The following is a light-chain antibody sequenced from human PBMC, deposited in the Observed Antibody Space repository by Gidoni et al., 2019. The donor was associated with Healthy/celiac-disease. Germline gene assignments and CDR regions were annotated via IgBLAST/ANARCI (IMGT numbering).Light chain of an antibody. J-gene: IGKJ1*01. CDR2: AAS. V-gene: IGKV1-39*01. CDR3: QQSYSTPRT. Sequence: DIQMIQSPPSLSASVGDRVTITCRASQSISSYLNWYQQKPGKAPKLLIYAASSLQSGVPSRFSGSGSGTDFTLTISSLQPEDFATYYCQQSYSTPRTFGQGTKVEIK. CDR1: QSISSY.